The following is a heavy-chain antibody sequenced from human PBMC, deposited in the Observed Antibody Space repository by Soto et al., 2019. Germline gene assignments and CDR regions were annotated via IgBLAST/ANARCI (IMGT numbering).Heavy chain of an antibody. J-gene: IGHJ6*02. V-gene: IGHV4-30-4*01. Sequence: SETLSLTCTVSGGSISSGDYYWSWIRQPPGKGLEWIGYIYYSGSTYYNPSLKSRVTISVDTSKNQFSLKLSSVTAADTAVYYCARGDIVVVPNCYYYGMDVWGQGTTVTVSS. D-gene: IGHD2-2*01. CDR1: GGSISSGDYY. CDR2: IYYSGST. CDR3: ARGDIVVVPNCYYYGMDV.